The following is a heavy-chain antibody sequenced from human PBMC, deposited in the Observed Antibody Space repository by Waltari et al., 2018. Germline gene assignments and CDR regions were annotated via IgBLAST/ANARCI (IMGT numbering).Heavy chain of an antibody. CDR3: ARRKAVTGTYHFDD. J-gene: IGHJ4*02. V-gene: IGHV5-51*03. D-gene: IGHD6-19*01. CDR1: GYSFTNYW. Sequence: EEQLVQSGAEVKKPGESLKISCKDSGYSFTNYWIALVRQRPGEGLEWMGIIYPGDSDIRYSPSFQGQVTISADKSINTAYLQWSSLKASDTAMYYCARRKAVTGTYHFDDWGQGTLVTVSS. CDR2: IYPGDSDI.